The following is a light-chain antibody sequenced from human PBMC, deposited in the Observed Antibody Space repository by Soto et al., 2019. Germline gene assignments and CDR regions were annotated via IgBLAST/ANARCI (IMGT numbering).Light chain of an antibody. CDR3: QQSYTSPWT. CDR2: AAS. Sequence: DLQMTQSPSSLSASVGDRVTITCRASQNVIKYLHWYQQKPGKVPRLLIYAASKLQSGAPSRFSGSGSGAEFTFTISSLQSEDGARYFCQQSYTSPWTFGPGTNVEI. V-gene: IGKV1-39*01. J-gene: IGKJ1*01. CDR1: QNVIKY.